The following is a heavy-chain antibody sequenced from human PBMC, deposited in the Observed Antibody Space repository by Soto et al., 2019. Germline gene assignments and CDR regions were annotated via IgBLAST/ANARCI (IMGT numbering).Heavy chain of an antibody. D-gene: IGHD2-21*01. CDR1: GFSFGDIGEG. Sequence: QITLKESGPTLVKPTQTLTLTCSFSGFSFGDIGEGVGWVRQPPGEALEWLALIYWNGVERYNPSLESRLTITRDTSRNQVVLTMTNVDPLDTATYHCAHERGGCGSRGSWGQGTLVTVSS. J-gene: IGHJ5*02. CDR3: AHERGGCGSRGS. CDR2: IYWNGVE. V-gene: IGHV2-5*01.